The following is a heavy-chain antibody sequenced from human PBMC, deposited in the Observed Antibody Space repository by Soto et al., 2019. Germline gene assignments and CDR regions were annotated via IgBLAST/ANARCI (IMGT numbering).Heavy chain of an antibody. J-gene: IGHJ4*02. CDR1: GGSISSYY. V-gene: IGHV4-59*01. D-gene: IGHD6-19*01. CDR2: IYYSGST. CDR3: ARGRAGTPLRGY. Sequence: SETLSLTCTVSGGSISSYYWSWIRQPPGKGLEWIGYIYYSGSTNYNPSLKSRVTISVDTSKNQFSLKLSSVTAADTAVYYCARGRAGTPLRGYSGQGSLVIVSS.